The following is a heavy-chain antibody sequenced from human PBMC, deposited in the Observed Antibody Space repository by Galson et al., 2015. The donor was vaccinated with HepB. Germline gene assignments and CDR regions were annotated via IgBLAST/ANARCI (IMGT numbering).Heavy chain of an antibody. Sequence: SLRLSCAASGFIFSNAWMTWVRQAPGKGLEWVGRIKSKTDGGTTDYGAPVKGRFTISRDDSKNTLYLQMNSLKTEDTAVYYCTTVGCSSANCYADYWGQGTLVTVSS. V-gene: IGHV3-15*01. D-gene: IGHD2-2*01. J-gene: IGHJ4*02. CDR3: TTVGCSSANCYADY. CDR1: GFIFSNAW. CDR2: IKSKTDGGTT.